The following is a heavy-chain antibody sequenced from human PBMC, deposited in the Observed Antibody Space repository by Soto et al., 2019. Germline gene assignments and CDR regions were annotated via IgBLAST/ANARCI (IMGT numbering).Heavy chain of an antibody. CDR1: GFTFSSYG. V-gene: IGHV3-30*18. D-gene: IGHD3-10*02. J-gene: IGHJ4*02. CDR3: AKDKSATFGYFDY. CDR2: MAYDGSNK. Sequence: GGSLRLSCVASGFTFSSYGMHWVRQAPGKGLEWVALMAYDGSNKYYADSVTGRFTISRDNSKNTLYLQMNSLRAEDTAVYYCAKDKSATFGYFDYWGQGTLVTVSS.